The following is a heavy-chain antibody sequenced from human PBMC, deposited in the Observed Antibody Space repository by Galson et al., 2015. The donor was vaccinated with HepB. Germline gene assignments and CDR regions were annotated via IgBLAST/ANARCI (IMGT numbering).Heavy chain of an antibody. V-gene: IGHV3-33*01. CDR3: ARAYSSVGSGAEGSDI. CDR2: IWYDGTNK. CDR1: GFTFSSYG. Sequence: SLRLSCAASGFTFSSYGMHWVRQAPGKGLEWVAVIWYDGTNKYYADSVKGRFTISRDNSKNTLYLQMNSLRAEDTAVYYCARAYSSVGSGAEGSDIWGQGTMVTVSS. D-gene: IGHD3-10*01. J-gene: IGHJ3*02.